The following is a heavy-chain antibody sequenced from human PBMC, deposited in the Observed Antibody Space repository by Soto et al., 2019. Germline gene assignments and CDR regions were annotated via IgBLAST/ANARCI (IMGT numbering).Heavy chain of an antibody. V-gene: IGHV5-10-1*01. CDR2: IDPSDSYT. D-gene: IGHD5-12*01. CDR3: ARHIGEMATITGYYYYGMDV. CDR1: GYSFTSYW. Sequence: GESLKISCKGSGYSFTSYWISWVRQMPGKGLEWMGRIDPSDSYTNYSPSFQGHVTISADKSISTAYLQWSSLKASDTAMYYCARHIGEMATITGYYYYGMDVWGQGTTVTVSS. J-gene: IGHJ6*02.